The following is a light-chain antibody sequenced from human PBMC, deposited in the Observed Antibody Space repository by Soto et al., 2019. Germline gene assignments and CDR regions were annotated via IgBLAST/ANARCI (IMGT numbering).Light chain of an antibody. Sequence: EIVLTQSPGTLSLSPGERATLSCRASQSVSSSYLAWYQQKPGQAPRLLIYGASSRSTGIPDRFSGSGSGTDFTLTISRLEPEDFAVYYFQQYGGSPTFGQGTKVEI. J-gene: IGKJ1*01. CDR3: QQYGGSPT. V-gene: IGKV3-20*01. CDR1: QSVSSSY. CDR2: GAS.